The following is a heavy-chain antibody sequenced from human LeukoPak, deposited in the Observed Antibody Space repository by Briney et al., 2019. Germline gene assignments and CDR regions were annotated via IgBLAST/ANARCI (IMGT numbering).Heavy chain of an antibody. V-gene: IGHV4-61*01. CDR3: ARSPREYSGYDYDY. D-gene: IGHD5-12*01. Sequence: SETLSLTCTVSGYSVNSAYYWGWIRRPPGKGLEWIGYIYYSGSTNYNPSLKSRVTISVDTSKNQFSLKLSSVTAADTAVYYCARSPREYSGYDYDYWGQGTLVTVSS. CDR1: GYSVNSAYY. J-gene: IGHJ4*02. CDR2: IYYSGST.